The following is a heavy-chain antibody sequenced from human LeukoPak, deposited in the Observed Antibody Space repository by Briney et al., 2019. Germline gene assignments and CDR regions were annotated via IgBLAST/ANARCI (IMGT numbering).Heavy chain of an antibody. Sequence: PSETLSLTCTVSGGSISSSSYYWGWIRQPPGKGLEWIGSIYYSGSTYYNPSLKSRVTISVDTSKNQFSLKLSSVTAADTAVYYCARDFFPWNYSSYYFDYWGQGTLVTVSS. CDR1: GGSISSSSYY. J-gene: IGHJ4*02. V-gene: IGHV4-39*07. CDR3: ARDFFPWNYSSYYFDY. D-gene: IGHD1-7*01. CDR2: IYYSGST.